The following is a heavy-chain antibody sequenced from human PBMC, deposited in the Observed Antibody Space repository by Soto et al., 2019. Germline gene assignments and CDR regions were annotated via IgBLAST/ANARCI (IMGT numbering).Heavy chain of an antibody. CDR3: ARDQEVHDSRGHKIRAMDV. V-gene: IGHV3-48*03. J-gene: IGHJ6*02. CDR2: ISESGSSM. D-gene: IGHD6-19*01. Sequence: SRRLSWAVSGFPFISYEMNWVRQAPGKGLGWISYISESGSSMYYADSVKGRFAISRDNAKNSLYLQMNSLRAEDTAVYYCARDQEVHDSRGHKIRAMDVWGQGTTVTVSS. CDR1: GFPFISYE.